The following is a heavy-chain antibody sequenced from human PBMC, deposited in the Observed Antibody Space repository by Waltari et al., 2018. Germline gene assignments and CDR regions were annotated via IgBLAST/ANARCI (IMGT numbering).Heavy chain of an antibody. Sequence: EVQLLVSGGALVRPGGSLRLSCAASGFTLSNFGMGWVRQAPRKGLEWVANMNGNSERILYVASVKGRLTSFRDNAINTRYLQMTGLRGEDTAVYYCTKDFSTSWNVEDWGQGTLVTVSS. CDR3: TKDFSTSWNVED. CDR2: MNGNSERI. V-gene: IGHV3-23*01. D-gene: IGHD1-1*01. J-gene: IGHJ4*02. CDR1: GFTLSNFG.